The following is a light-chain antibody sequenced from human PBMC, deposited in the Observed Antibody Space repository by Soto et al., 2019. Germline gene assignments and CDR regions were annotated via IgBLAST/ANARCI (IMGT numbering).Light chain of an antibody. CDR2: DIT. V-gene: IGLV7-46*01. Sequence: QAVVTQEPSLTVSPGGTVTLTCGSSTXAVTNGHYPYWFQQKPGQAPRTLIYDITNRHSWTPARFSGSLLGGKAALTLSGAQPEDEAEYYCLLSYNGPYVFGTGTKVTVL. J-gene: IGLJ1*01. CDR1: TXAVTNGHY. CDR3: LLSYNGPYV.